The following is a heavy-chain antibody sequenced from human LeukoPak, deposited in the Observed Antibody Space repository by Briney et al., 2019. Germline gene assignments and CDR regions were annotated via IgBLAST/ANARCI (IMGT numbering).Heavy chain of an antibody. V-gene: IGHV3-23*01. CDR1: GFTFNSYW. CDR2: ISGSGGST. CDR3: AKGKWLLPSR. Sequence: PGGSLRLSCEASGFTFNSYWMTWVRQAPGKGLEWVSAISGSGGSTYYADSVKGRFTISRDNSKNTLYLQMNSLRAEDTAVYYCAKGKWLLPSRWGQGTLVTVSS. D-gene: IGHD3-22*01. J-gene: IGHJ4*02.